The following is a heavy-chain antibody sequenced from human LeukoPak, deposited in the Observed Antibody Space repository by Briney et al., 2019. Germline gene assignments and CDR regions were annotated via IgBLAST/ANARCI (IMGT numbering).Heavy chain of an antibody. D-gene: IGHD1-7*01. CDR2: IYYSGST. Sequence: NSSETLSLTCTVSGGSIRSYYWSWIRQPPGKGLEWIGYIYYSGSTNYNPSLKSRVTISVDTSKNQFSLKLSSVTAADTAVYYCARWAGTTSFDYWGQGTLVTVSS. J-gene: IGHJ4*02. CDR3: ARWAGTTSFDY. V-gene: IGHV4-59*01. CDR1: GGSIRSYY.